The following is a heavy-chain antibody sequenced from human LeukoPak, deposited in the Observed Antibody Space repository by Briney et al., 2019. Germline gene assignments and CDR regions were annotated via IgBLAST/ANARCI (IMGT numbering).Heavy chain of an antibody. CDR2: ITNDGSTT. CDR3: ASQYCGSTSCYGFDALDI. CDR1: GFTFSSYW. V-gene: IGHV3-74*01. J-gene: IGHJ3*02. Sequence: GGSLRLSCAGSGFTFSSYWMHWVRQAPGKGLVWVSRITNDGSTTSYADSVKGRFTISRDNAKNTLYLQMNSLRAEDTAVYYCASQYCGSTSCYGFDALDIWGQGTKVTVSS. D-gene: IGHD2-2*01.